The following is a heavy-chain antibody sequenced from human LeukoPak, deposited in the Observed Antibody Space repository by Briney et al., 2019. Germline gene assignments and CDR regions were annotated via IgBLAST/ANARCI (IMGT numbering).Heavy chain of an antibody. CDR3: ARAYSTHHMDV. CDR2: ISSSRNTI. CDR1: GFTFSDYS. Sequence: PGGSLRLSCAASGFTFSDYSMNWVRQAPGKGLQWVSFISSSRNTIYYADSVKGRFTISRDNAENSLYLQMNSLRAEDTAVYYCARAYSTHHMDVWGKGTTVTVSS. J-gene: IGHJ6*03. D-gene: IGHD4-11*01. V-gene: IGHV3-48*01.